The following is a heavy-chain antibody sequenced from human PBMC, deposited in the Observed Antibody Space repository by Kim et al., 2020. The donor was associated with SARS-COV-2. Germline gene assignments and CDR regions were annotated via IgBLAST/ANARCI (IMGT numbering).Heavy chain of an antibody. J-gene: IGHJ4*02. CDR3: AKDPAVGATSFY. D-gene: IGHD1-26*01. V-gene: IGHV3-23*01. Sequence: YYADSVKGRFTISRDNSKNTLYLQMNSLRAEDTAVYYCAKDPAVGATSFYWGQGTLVTVSS.